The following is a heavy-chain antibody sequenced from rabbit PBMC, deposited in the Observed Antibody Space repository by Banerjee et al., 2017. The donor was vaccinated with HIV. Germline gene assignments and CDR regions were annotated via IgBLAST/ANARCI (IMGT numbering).Heavy chain of an antibody. D-gene: IGHD2-1*01. CDR3: ARDQDGDWDWYYNL. J-gene: IGHJ4*01. CDR1: GIDFSSDG. V-gene: IGHV1S47*01. CDR2: IYADFGIR. Sequence: ELVESGGGLVQPGESLKLSCKASGIDFSSDGISWVRQAPGKGPEWIAYIYADFGIRKYANSVKGRFTISSDNAQNTVFLQMTSLTASDTATYFCARDQDGDWDWYYNLWGPGTLVTVS.